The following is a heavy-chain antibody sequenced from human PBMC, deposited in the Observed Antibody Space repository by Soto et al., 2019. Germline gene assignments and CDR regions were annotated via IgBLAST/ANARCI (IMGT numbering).Heavy chain of an antibody. J-gene: IGHJ5*02. D-gene: IGHD3-3*01. Sequence: VASVKVSCKASGYTFTSYAMHWVRQAPGQRLEWMGWINAGNGNTKYSQKFQGRVTITRDTSASTAYMELSSLRSEDTAVYYCARQDSDFWSGYPRKNNWFDPWGQGTLVTVSS. CDR1: GYTFTSYA. CDR2: INAGNGNT. V-gene: IGHV1-3*01. CDR3: ARQDSDFWSGYPRKNNWFDP.